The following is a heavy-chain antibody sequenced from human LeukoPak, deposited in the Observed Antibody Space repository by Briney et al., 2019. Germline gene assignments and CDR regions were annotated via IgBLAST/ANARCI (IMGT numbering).Heavy chain of an antibody. CDR1: GFTFSTYS. CDR2: ISYDGSNK. J-gene: IGHJ4*02. Sequence: PGGSLRLSCAASGFTFSTYSMHWVRQAPGKGLEWVAIISYDGSNKYYADSVKGRFTISRDNSKNTLYLQMNSLRAEDTAVYYCAKYILGDRSNYFDYWGQGTLVTVSS. V-gene: IGHV3-30*04. D-gene: IGHD2-21*01. CDR3: AKYILGDRSNYFDY.